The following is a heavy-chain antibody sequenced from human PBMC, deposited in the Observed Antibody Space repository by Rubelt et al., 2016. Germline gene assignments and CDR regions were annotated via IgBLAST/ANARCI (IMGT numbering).Heavy chain of an antibody. CDR2: IIPVFGTA. Sequence: QVQLVQSGAEVKKPGASVKVSCKASGGTFSSYAISWVRQAPGQGLEWMGGIIPVFGTANYAQKFQGRVTMTADESTSTAYMELSSLRSEDTAVYYCATTIAIRPYYFDYWGQGTLVTVS. J-gene: IGHJ4*02. CDR3: ATTIAIRPYYFDY. CDR1: GGTFSSYA. V-gene: IGHV1-69*13. D-gene: IGHD6-6*01.